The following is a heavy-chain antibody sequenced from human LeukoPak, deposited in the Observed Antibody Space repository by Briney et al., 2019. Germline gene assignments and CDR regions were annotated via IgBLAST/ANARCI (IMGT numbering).Heavy chain of an antibody. CDR1: GGSISSGGYY. CDR3: ARVGPVAAAGRVWFDP. V-gene: IGHV4-31*03. J-gene: IGHJ5*02. CDR2: IYYSGST. Sequence: SETLSLTCTVFGGSISSGGYYWSWIRQHPGKGLEWIGYIYYSGSTYYNPSLKSRVTISVDTSKNQFSLKLSSVTAADTAVYYCARVGPVAAAGRVWFDPWGQGTLVTVSS. D-gene: IGHD6-13*01.